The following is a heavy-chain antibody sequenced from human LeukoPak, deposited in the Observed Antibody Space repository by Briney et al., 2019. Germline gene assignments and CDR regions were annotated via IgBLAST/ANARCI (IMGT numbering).Heavy chain of an antibody. V-gene: IGHV4-59*08. CDR1: GGSISSYY. CDR2: IYYSGST. CDR3: ARRLQQFDP. J-gene: IGHJ5*02. Sequence: SETLSLTCTVSGGSISSYYWSWIQQPPGKGLEWIGYIYYSGSTNYNPSLKSRVTISVDTSKNQFSLKLSSVTAADTAVYYCARRLQQFDPWGQGTLVTVSS. D-gene: IGHD5-24*01.